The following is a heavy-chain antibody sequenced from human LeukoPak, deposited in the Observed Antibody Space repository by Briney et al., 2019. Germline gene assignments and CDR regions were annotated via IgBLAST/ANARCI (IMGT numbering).Heavy chain of an antibody. J-gene: IGHJ4*02. CDR2: IITNYGTT. CDR3: ARPRTYYDFWRGYPPSDY. Sequence: ASVKVSCKASGGTFSNYAISWVRQAPGQGLEWMGGIITNYGTTNYAQKYQGRVTITADESTTTVYMELSSLRSEDTAVYYCARPRTYYDFWRGYPPSDYWGQGTLVTVSS. D-gene: IGHD3-3*01. CDR1: GGTFSNYA. V-gene: IGHV1-69*13.